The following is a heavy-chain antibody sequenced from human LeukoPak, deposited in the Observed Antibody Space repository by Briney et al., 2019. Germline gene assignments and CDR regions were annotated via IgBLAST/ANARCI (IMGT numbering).Heavy chain of an antibody. CDR2: ISSSSSYI. D-gene: IGHD3-22*01. V-gene: IGHV3-21*01. J-gene: IGHJ6*03. CDR1: GFTFSSYS. Sequence: GGSLRLSCAASGFTFSSYSMNWVRQAPGKGLEWVSSISSSSSYIYYADSVKGRFTISRDNAKNSLYLQMNSLRAEDTAVYYCARGGSGIGSSGYQGYYYYYYMDVWGKGTTVTVSS. CDR3: ARGGSGIGSSGYQGYYYYYYMDV.